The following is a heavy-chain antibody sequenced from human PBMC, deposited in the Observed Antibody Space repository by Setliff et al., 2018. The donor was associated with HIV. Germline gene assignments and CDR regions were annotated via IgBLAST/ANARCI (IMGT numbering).Heavy chain of an antibody. CDR1: GFTFSSYS. D-gene: IGHD3-10*01. V-gene: IGHV3-21*04. Sequence: GGSLRLSCAASGFTFSSYSMNWVRQAPGKGLEWVSSITSTSDYIYYADSVKGRFTISRDNAKNTVYLEMNSLRAEDTAVYYCAKDWGKYYYLSGRHYNPFDHWGQGTLVTVSS. CDR2: ITSTSDYI. CDR3: AKDWGKYYYLSGRHYNPFDH. J-gene: IGHJ4*02.